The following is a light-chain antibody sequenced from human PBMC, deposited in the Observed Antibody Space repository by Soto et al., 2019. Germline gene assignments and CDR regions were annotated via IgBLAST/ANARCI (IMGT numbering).Light chain of an antibody. Sequence: DIQMTQSPSTLSGSVGDRVTITCRASQSISSWLAWYQHKPGKAPKLLIYDASNLDSGVPSRFSGSGSGTDFTLTISSLAPEDFAVYYCQQRSNWPQAFGGGTKVDIK. J-gene: IGKJ4*01. CDR2: DAS. CDR3: QQRSNWPQA. V-gene: IGKV1-5*01. CDR1: QSISSW.